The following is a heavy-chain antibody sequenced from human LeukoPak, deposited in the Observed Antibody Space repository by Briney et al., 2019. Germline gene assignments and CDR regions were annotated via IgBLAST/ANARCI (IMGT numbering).Heavy chain of an antibody. CDR1: GFTFSSYE. CDR2: ISSSGSTI. D-gene: IGHD6-13*01. Sequence: GGSLRLSCAASGFTFSSYEMNWVRQAPGKGLEWVSYISSSGSTIYYADSVKGRFTISRDNAKNSLYLQMNSLRAEDTAVYHCAKIAAAGGSYYFDYWGQGTLVTVSS. CDR3: AKIAAAGGSYYFDY. V-gene: IGHV3-48*03. J-gene: IGHJ4*02.